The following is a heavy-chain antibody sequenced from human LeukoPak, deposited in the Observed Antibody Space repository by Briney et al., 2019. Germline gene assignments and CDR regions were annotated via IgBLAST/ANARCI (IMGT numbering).Heavy chain of an antibody. D-gene: IGHD3-22*01. Sequence: EASVKVSCKASGGTFSSYAISWVRQAPGQGLEWMGIINPSGGSTSYAQKFQGRVTMTRDTSTSTVYMELSSLRSEDTAVYYCAREPNKIVVVITDHDAFDIWGQGTMVTVSS. CDR3: AREPNKIVVVITDHDAFDI. V-gene: IGHV1-46*01. CDR1: GGTFSSYA. J-gene: IGHJ3*02. CDR2: INPSGGST.